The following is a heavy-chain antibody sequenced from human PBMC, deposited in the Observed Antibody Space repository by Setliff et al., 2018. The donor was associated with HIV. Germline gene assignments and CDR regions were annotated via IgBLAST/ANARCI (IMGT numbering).Heavy chain of an antibody. CDR2: IWFDGSDK. J-gene: IGHJ4*02. Sequence: GGSLRLSCAASGFIFNAYAMHWVRQSPGKGLEWVAVIWFDGSDKYYADSVKGRFTISRDNARNTLYLQMNSLRAEDTAVYYCAKGFDYGEYYSFDSWGQGTLVTVSS. CDR3: AKGFDYGEYYSFDS. V-gene: IGHV3-33*06. D-gene: IGHD4-17*01. CDR1: GFIFNAYA.